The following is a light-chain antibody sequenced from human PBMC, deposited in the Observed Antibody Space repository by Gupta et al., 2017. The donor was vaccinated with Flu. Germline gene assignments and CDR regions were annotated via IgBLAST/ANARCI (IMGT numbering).Light chain of an antibody. V-gene: IGLV2-18*02. CDR3: SSYTSSYTYV. CDR2: EVS. Sequence: QSALTQPPSVSGSPGQSVTISCTGTSSDVGTYNRVSWYQQSPGTAPKLMIYEVSHRPSGVPDRFSGSKSGNTASLTISGLQGEDEADYYCSSYTSSYTYVFGTATK. J-gene: IGLJ1*01. CDR1: SSDVGTYNR.